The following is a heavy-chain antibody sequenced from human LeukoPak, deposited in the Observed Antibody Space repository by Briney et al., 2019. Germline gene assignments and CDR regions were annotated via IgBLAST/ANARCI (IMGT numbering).Heavy chain of an antibody. CDR2: IYHTGST. Sequence: SETLSLTCTISGGSVSDYYWSWIRQSPGKGLEWIGYIYHTGSTSYSPSLKSRVTISVDTSKNQFSLKLSSVTAADTAVYYCARGNLYSRFFDYWGQGTLVTVSS. D-gene: IGHD6-13*01. CDR3: ARGNLYSRFFDY. V-gene: IGHV4-59*02. J-gene: IGHJ4*02. CDR1: GGSVSDYY.